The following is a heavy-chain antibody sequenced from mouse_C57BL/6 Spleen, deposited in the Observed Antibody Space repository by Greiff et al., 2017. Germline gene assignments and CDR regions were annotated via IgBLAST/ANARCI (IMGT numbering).Heavy chain of an antibody. V-gene: IGHV1-42*01. CDR1: GYSFTGYY. J-gene: IGHJ2*01. CDR3: ARQGNFYFDY. D-gene: IGHD2-1*01. CDR2: INPSTGGT. Sequence: VQLQQSGPELVKPGASVKLSCKASGYSFTGYYMNWVKQSPEKSLEWIGEINPSTGGTTYNQKFKAKATLTVDKSSSTAYMQLKSLTSEDSAVYYCARQGNFYFDYGGQGTTLTVSS.